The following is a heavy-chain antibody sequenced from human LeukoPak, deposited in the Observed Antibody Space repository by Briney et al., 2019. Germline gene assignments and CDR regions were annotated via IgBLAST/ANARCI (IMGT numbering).Heavy chain of an antibody. J-gene: IGHJ6*02. CDR3: ARGVTGIAVAGNPNYYYYGMDV. D-gene: IGHD6-19*01. CDR1: GGSTSRYY. Sequence: SETLSLTCTVSGGSTSRYYWSWIRQPPGKGLEWIGEINHSGSTNYNPSLKSRVTISVDTSKNQFSLKLSSVTAADTAVYYCARGVTGIAVAGNPNYYYYGMDVWGPGTTVTVSS. V-gene: IGHV4-34*01. CDR2: INHSGST.